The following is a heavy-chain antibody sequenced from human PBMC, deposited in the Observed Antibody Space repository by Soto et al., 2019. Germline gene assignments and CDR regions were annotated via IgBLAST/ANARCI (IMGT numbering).Heavy chain of an antibody. Sequence: GGSLRLSCAASGFTVSTSQMTWVRQAPGKGLEWVANIKQDGSEKYYVDSVKGRFTISRDNAKNSLYLQMNSLRAEDTAVYYCARARADYYDSSGYPLGYWGQGTLVTVSS. CDR3: ARARADYYDSSGYPLGY. CDR2: IKQDGSEK. CDR1: GFTVSTSQ. D-gene: IGHD3-22*01. J-gene: IGHJ4*02. V-gene: IGHV3-7*04.